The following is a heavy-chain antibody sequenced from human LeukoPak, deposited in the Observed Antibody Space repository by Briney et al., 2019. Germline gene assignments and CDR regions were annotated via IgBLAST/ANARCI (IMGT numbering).Heavy chain of an antibody. V-gene: IGHV4-59*12. CDR2: IYYSGST. D-gene: IGHD3-22*01. Sequence: SETLSLTCTVSGGSISSYYWSWIRQPPGKGLEWIGYIYYSGSTNYNPSLKSRVTISVDTSKNQFSLKLSSVTAADTAVYYCVRELSAHHYYDSSGYYYWGQGTLVTVSS. CDR3: VRELSAHHYYDSSGYYY. CDR1: GGSISSYY. J-gene: IGHJ4*02.